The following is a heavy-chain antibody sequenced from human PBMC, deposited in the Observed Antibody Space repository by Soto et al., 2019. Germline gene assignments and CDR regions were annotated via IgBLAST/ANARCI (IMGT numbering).Heavy chain of an antibody. CDR3: ARYKSNYYYGMDV. J-gene: IGHJ6*02. D-gene: IGHD1-20*01. CDR2: VWHSGGT. Sequence: SETLSLTCAVSGGSISSGYWWTWVRQPPGKGLEWIGHVWHSGGTNYNPSLKSRVTISVDTSKNQSSLKLSSVTAADTAVYYCARYKSNYYYGMDVWGQGTTVTVS. V-gene: IGHV4-4*02. CDR1: GGSISSGYW.